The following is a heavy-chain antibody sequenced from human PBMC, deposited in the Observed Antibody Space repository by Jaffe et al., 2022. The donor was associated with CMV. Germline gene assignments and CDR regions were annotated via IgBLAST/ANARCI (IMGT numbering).Heavy chain of an antibody. CDR3: ARALFGPYSSSSYFPIDY. J-gene: IGHJ4*02. Sequence: QVQLVESGGGVVQPGRSLRLSCAASGFTFSSYGMHWVRQAPGKGLEWVAVIWYDGSNKYYADSVKGRFTISRDNSKNTLYLQMNSLRAEDTAVYYCARALFGPYSSSSYFPIDYWGQGTLVTVSS. D-gene: IGHD6-6*01. CDR2: IWYDGSNK. V-gene: IGHV3-33*01. CDR1: GFTFSSYG.